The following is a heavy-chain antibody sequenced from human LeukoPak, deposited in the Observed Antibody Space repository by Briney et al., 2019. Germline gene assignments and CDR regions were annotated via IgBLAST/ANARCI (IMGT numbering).Heavy chain of an antibody. CDR3: ARERGAEYQLLWEHYYYYMDV. Sequence: LSQTLSLTCAISGDSVSSNSAAWNWIRQSPSRGLEWLGRTYYRSKWYNDYAVSVKSRITINPDTSKNQFSLQLNSVTPEDTAVYYCARERGAEYQLLWEHYYYYMDVWGKGTTVTVSS. V-gene: IGHV6-1*01. CDR2: TYYRSKWYN. D-gene: IGHD2-2*01. CDR1: GDSVSSNSAA. J-gene: IGHJ6*03.